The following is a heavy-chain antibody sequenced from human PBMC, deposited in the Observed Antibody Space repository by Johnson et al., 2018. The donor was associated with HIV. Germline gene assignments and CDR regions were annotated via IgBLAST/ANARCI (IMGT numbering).Heavy chain of an antibody. CDR2: IYSGGST. Sequence: VQLVESGGGLVQPGGSLRLSCAASGFTVSSNYMSWVRQAPGKGLEWVSVIYSGGSTYYADSLKGRFTISRDNSKNTLYLQMNSLRAEDTAVYYCANPTGSDAFDIWGQGTMVTVSS. V-gene: IGHV3-66*02. D-gene: IGHD1-1*01. J-gene: IGHJ3*02. CDR1: GFTVSSNY. CDR3: ANPTGSDAFDI.